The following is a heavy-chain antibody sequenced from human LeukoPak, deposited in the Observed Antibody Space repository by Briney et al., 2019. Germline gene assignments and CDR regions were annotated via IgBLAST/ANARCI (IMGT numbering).Heavy chain of an antibody. D-gene: IGHD3-22*01. Sequence: PSETLSLTCTVSGGSISSSSYYWGWIRQPPGKGLEWIGSIYYSGGTYYNPSLKSRVTISVDTSKNQFSLKLSSVTAADTAVYYCARDQYYYDSSGSCWGQGTLVTVSS. CDR3: ARDQYYYDSSGSC. CDR2: IYYSGGT. CDR1: GGSISSSSYY. V-gene: IGHV4-39*07. J-gene: IGHJ4*02.